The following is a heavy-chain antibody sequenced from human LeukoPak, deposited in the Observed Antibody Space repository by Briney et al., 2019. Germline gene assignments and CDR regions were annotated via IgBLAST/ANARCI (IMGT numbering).Heavy chain of an antibody. CDR3: AKRGYCRGGTCFSHDAFDI. J-gene: IGHJ3*02. D-gene: IGHD2-15*01. CDR2: ISSSSRSYI. Sequence: GGSLRLSCAASGFTFSYYSMNWVRQAPGKGLEWVSSISSSSRSYIYYADSVKGRFTISRDNAKNSLYLQMNSLRAADTAVYYCAKRGYCRGGTCFSHDAFDIWGQGTMVTVSS. CDR1: GFTFSYYS. V-gene: IGHV3-21*01.